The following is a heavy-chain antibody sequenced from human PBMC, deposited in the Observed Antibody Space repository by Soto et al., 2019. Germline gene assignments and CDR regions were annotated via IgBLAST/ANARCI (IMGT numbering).Heavy chain of an antibody. CDR3: ETKKVGLSSSWGHSDY. CDR1: GFTFSSYA. V-gene: IGHV3-23*01. CDR2: ISGSGGST. J-gene: IGHJ4*02. Sequence: GGSLRLSCAASGFTFSSYAMSWVRQAPGKGLEWVSAISGSGGSTYYADSVKGRFTISRDNCKNTLYLQMNSLRAEDTAVYYCETKKVGLSSSWGHSDYWGQGTLVTVS. D-gene: IGHD6-13*01.